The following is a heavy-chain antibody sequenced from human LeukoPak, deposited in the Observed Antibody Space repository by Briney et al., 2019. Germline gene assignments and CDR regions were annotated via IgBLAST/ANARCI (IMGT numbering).Heavy chain of an antibody. J-gene: IGHJ4*02. CDR1: GFTFNTYS. CDR2: ISSSSNYI. Sequence: GGSLRLSCAASGFTFNTYSMNWVRQAPGKGLEWVSSISSSSNYIYYTDSVKGRFTISRDNAKNSLYLQMDSLRAEDTAVYYCAREGIAVADYWGQGTLVTVSS. V-gene: IGHV3-21*01. D-gene: IGHD6-19*01. CDR3: AREGIAVADY.